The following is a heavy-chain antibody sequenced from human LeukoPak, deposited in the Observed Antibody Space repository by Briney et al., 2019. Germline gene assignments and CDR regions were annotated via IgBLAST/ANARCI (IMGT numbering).Heavy chain of an antibody. Sequence: GRSLRLSCAASGFTFSTYAMSWVRQAPGKGLEWVSTISDSGGSTYYADSVRGRFTISRDNSKNTLYLQMNSLRAEDTALYYCAKVSPYHKRTATTDTAYYYFDYWGQGTLVTVSS. J-gene: IGHJ4*02. CDR2: ISDSGGST. D-gene: IGHD1-1*01. V-gene: IGHV3-23*01. CDR3: AKVSPYHKRTATTDTAYYYFDY. CDR1: GFTFSTYA.